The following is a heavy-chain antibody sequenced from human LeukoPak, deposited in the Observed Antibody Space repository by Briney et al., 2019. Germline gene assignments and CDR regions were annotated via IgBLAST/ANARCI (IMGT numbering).Heavy chain of an antibody. CDR2: IRYDGSNK. Sequence: PGGSLRLSCSASGITFTGHSMNWVRQAPGKGLEWVAFIRYDGSNKYYADSVKGRFTISRDNSKNTLYLQMNSLRAEDTAVYYCAKDPIAVPPSYYYYYMDVWGKGTTVTVSS. V-gene: IGHV3-30*02. D-gene: IGHD6-19*01. J-gene: IGHJ6*03. CDR1: GITFTGHS. CDR3: AKDPIAVPPSYYYYYMDV.